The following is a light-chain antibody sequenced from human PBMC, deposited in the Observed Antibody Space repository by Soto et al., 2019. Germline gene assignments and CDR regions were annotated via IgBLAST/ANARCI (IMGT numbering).Light chain of an antibody. CDR1: TSDVGAYNL. J-gene: IGLJ3*02. V-gene: IGLV2-11*01. CDR3: CSYAGNFIWV. Sequence: QSALTQPRSVSGSPGQSITLSCDGSTSDVGAYNLVSWYQQHPGEAPKLMIYDVIKRPSGVPYRFSGSKSGNTASLTISGLQADDEAVYYCCSYAGNFIWVFGGGTKVTVL. CDR2: DVI.